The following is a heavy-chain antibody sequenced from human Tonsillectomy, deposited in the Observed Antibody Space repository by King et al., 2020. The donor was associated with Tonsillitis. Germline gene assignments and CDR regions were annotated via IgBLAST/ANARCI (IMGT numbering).Heavy chain of an antibody. J-gene: IGHJ3*02. V-gene: IGHV3-64D*06. Sequence: VQLVESGGGLVQPGGSLRLSCSASGFTFNSYAMHWVRQAPGKGLEYVSAISSDGVSTYYADSVQGGFTISRDNSKNTLYLQMSSLRAEDTAVYYCVKDQQFYDYVWGSYRKAAFDIWGQGTMVTVSS. D-gene: IGHD3-16*02. CDR3: VKDQQFYDYVWGSYRKAAFDI. CDR2: ISSDGVST. CDR1: GFTFNSYA.